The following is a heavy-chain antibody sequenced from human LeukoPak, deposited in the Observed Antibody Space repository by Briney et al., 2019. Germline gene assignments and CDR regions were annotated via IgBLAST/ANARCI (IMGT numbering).Heavy chain of an antibody. CDR1: GFTFDDYA. Sequence: GGSLRLSCAASGFTFDDYAMHWVRQAPGKGLEWVSGISWNSGSIGYADSVKGRFTISRDNAKNSLYLQMNSLRAEDTALYYCAKDRGYNENTFDYWGQGTLVTVSS. D-gene: IGHD5-24*01. CDR3: AKDRGYNENTFDY. J-gene: IGHJ4*02. CDR2: ISWNSGSI. V-gene: IGHV3-9*01.